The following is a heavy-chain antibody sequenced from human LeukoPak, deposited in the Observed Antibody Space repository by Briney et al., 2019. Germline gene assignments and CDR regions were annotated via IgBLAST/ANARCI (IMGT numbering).Heavy chain of an antibody. D-gene: IGHD3-10*01. Sequence: GRSLRLSCAASGFTFSSYGMHWVRQAPGKGLEWVAVISYDGSNKYYADSVKGRFTISRDNSKNTLYLQMNSLRAEDTAVYYCAKLPRGSNFDYWGQGTLVTVSS. CDR3: AKLPRGSNFDY. CDR1: GFTFSSYG. CDR2: ISYDGSNK. V-gene: IGHV3-30*18. J-gene: IGHJ4*02.